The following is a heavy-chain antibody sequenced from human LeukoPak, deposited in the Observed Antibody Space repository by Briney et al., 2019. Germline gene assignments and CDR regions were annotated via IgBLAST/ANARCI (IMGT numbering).Heavy chain of an antibody. CDR2: IIPIFGTA. V-gene: IGHV1-69*05. J-gene: IGHJ6*03. CDR1: GGTFSSYA. CDR3: ATNPHCSGGSCYPYYYYYYMDV. D-gene: IGHD2-15*01. Sequence: SVKVSCEASGGTFSSYAISWVRQAPGQGLEWMGRIIPIFGTANYAQKFQGRVTITTDESTSTAYMELSSLRSEDTAVYYCATNPHCSGGSCYPYYYYYYMDVWGKGTTVTVSS.